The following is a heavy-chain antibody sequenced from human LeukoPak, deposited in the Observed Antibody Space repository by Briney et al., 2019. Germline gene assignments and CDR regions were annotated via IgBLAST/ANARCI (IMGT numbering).Heavy chain of an antibody. CDR2: IYYSGSA. CDR1: GGSISSGDYY. CDR3: ASFIGYCSSTSCFGWFDL. J-gene: IGHJ5*02. Sequence: SQTLSLTCTVSGGSISSGDYYWSWLRQPPGTGLEWIGYIYYSGSAYYNPSLKSRVTISVDTSKNQFSLKLSSVTAADTAVYYCASFIGYCSSTSCFGWFDLWGQGTLVTVSS. D-gene: IGHD2-2*01. V-gene: IGHV4-30-4*01.